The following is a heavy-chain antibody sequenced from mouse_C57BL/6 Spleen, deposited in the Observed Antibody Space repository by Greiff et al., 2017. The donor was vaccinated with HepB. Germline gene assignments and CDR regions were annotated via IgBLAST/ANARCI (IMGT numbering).Heavy chain of an antibody. Sequence: EVQLQQSGPELVKPGASVKMSCKASGYTFTDYNMHWVKQSHGKSLEWIGYINPNNGGTSYNQKFKGKATLTVNKSSSTAYMELRSLTSEDSAVYYCARPHYYGSSLYYFDYWGQGTTLTVSS. V-gene: IGHV1-22*01. CDR3: ARPHYYGSSLYYFDY. J-gene: IGHJ2*01. CDR1: GYTFTDYN. D-gene: IGHD1-1*01. CDR2: INPNNGGT.